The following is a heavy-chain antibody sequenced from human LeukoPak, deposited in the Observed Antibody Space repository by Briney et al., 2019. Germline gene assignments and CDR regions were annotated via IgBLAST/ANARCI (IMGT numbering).Heavy chain of an antibody. Sequence: PSGTLSLTCAVSGASISSDKWWSWVRQPPGKGLEWIGEINHSGNTNYSPSLKSRVTMSTDKSKNEFSLRLTSVTAADTAVYYCARAGVWLAAVGGQGTLVTVSS. D-gene: IGHD3-9*01. V-gene: IGHV4-4*02. CDR1: GASISSDKW. CDR2: INHSGNT. J-gene: IGHJ4*02. CDR3: ARAGVWLAAV.